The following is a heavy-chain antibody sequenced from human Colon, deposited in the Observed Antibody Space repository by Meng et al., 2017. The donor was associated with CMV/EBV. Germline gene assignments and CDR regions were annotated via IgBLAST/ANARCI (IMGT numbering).Heavy chain of an antibody. D-gene: IGHD2-8*01. J-gene: IGHJ6*02. CDR3: ARAIHSGGCNGPSCYVYYYGMDV. CDR1: GGSFSGYY. CDR2: ISQSGKT. Sequence: SETLSLTCAVHGGSFSGYYWSWIRQPPGKGLEWIGEISQSGKTNFNPALKSRVTTSVDTSNNQDHLNLTSVTAADTGVYYCARAIHSGGCNGPSCYVYYYGMDVWGQGTTVTVSS. V-gene: IGHV4-34*01.